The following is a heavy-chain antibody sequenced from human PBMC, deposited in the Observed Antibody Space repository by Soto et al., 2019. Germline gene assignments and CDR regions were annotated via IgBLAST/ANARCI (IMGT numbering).Heavy chain of an antibody. CDR3: TRPYTGSNDY. D-gene: IGHD3-16*01. CDR2: IYPGDSDT. Sequence: GESLKISCKGSGYSFTTNWIGWVRQMPGKGLEWMGNIYPGDSDTRYSPSFQGQVTISADKSISTAYLQWSSLKASDTGIYYCTRPYTGSNDYWGQGTLVTVSS. CDR1: GYSFTTNW. J-gene: IGHJ4*02. V-gene: IGHV5-51*01.